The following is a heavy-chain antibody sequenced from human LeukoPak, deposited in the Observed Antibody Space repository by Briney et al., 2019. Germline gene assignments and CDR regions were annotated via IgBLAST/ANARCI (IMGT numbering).Heavy chain of an antibody. CDR3: TRGLSAVDYNNFDA. Sequence: PGGSLRLSCAASGVTFSTDAMSWVRRAPGKGLEWVSAIGGSGGRTYYADSVKGRFTISRDNSKNTLHLQMNSLKTEDTAVYYCTRGLSAVDYNNFDAWGQGALVIVSS. V-gene: IGHV3-23*01. J-gene: IGHJ5*02. D-gene: IGHD3-16*01. CDR2: IGGSGGRT. CDR1: GVTFSTDA.